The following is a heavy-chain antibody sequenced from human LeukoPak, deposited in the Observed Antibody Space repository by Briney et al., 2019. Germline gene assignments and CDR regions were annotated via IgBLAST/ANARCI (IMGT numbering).Heavy chain of an antibody. D-gene: IGHD7-27*01. CDR3: ARVWAWGSGNYFDN. V-gene: IGHV3-20*04. Sequence: GGSLRLSCAASGFTFDAFGMTWVRQTPGKGLEWVSAIRGDAGSTGYADSVKGRFTISRDNAKNSLYLQMNSLRVEDTALYYCARVWAWGSGNYFDNWGQGTLVTVSS. CDR1: GFTFDAFG. CDR2: IRGDAGST. J-gene: IGHJ4*02.